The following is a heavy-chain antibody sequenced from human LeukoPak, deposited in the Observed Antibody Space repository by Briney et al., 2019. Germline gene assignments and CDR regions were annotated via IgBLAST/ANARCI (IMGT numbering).Heavy chain of an antibody. Sequence: GGSLRLSCAASGFTFSSYGMHWVRQAPGNGLEWVAVIWYDGSNKYYADSVKGRFTISRDNSKNTLYLQMNSLRAEDTAVYYCAKDFMGSSGYYYGGGFWFDYWGQGTLVTVSS. V-gene: IGHV3-33*06. D-gene: IGHD3-22*01. CDR2: IWYDGSNK. J-gene: IGHJ4*02. CDR3: AKDFMGSSGYYYGGGFWFDY. CDR1: GFTFSSYG.